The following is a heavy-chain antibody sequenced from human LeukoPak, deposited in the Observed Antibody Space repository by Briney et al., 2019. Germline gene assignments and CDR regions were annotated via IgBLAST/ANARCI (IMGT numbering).Heavy chain of an antibody. V-gene: IGHV4-59*01. J-gene: IGHJ3*02. D-gene: IGHD2-15*01. CDR3: ARVSWADAFDI. Sequence: TSETLSLTCTVSGGSISSYYWSWIRQPPGKGLEWIGYIYYSGSTNYNPSLKSRVTISVDTSKNQFSLKLSSVTAADTAVYYCARVSWADAFDIWGQGTMVTVSS. CDR2: IYYSGST. CDR1: GGSISSYY.